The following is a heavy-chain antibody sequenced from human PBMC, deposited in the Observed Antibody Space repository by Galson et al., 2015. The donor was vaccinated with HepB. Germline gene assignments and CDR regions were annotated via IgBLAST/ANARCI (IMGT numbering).Heavy chain of an antibody. CDR1: GFSLSTTGVG. J-gene: IGHJ6*02. CDR2: LFWDDDK. CDR3: AHRRSTALENYGMDV. V-gene: IGHV2-5*02. D-gene: IGHD5-18*01. Sequence: PALVKPTQTLTLTCTFSGFSLSTTGVGVGWIRQPPGKALEWLASLFWDDDKRYSPSLKNRLTITNDTSKNQVVLTMTNMDPVDTATYYCAHRRSTALENYGMDVWGQGTTVTVSS.